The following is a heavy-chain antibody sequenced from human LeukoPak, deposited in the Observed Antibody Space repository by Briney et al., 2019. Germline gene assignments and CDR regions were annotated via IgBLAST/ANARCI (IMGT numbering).Heavy chain of an antibody. CDR3: ARSSFEAEMATIGEYFDY. Sequence: PSETLSLTCTVSGYSIRTSHYWGWIRQSPGKGLEWIGNIYRSGTTYYNPSLKSRVTISVDRSKNQFSLKLSSVTAADTAVYYCARSSFEAEMATIGEYFDYWGQGTLVTVSS. V-gene: IGHV4-38-2*02. J-gene: IGHJ4*02. CDR2: IYRSGTT. D-gene: IGHD5-24*01. CDR1: GYSIRTSHY.